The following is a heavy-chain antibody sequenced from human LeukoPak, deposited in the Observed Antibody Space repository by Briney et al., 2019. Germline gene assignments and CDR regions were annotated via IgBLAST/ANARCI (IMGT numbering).Heavy chain of an antibody. D-gene: IGHD4-17*01. CDR1: GYTFTSYG. CDR2: ISAYNGNT. J-gene: IGHJ2*01. Sequence: GASVKVSCKASGYTFTSYGISWVRQAPGQGVEWMGWISAYNGNTNYAQKLQGRVTMTTDTSTSTAYMELRSLRSDDTAVHYCARGSPTVTHWYFDLWGRGTLVTVSS. CDR3: ARGSPTVTHWYFDL. V-gene: IGHV1-18*04.